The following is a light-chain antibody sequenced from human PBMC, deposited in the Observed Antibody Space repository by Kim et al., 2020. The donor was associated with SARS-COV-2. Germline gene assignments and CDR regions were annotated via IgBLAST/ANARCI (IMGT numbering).Light chain of an antibody. J-gene: IGKJ1*01. V-gene: IGKV3-15*01. CDR3: HQYNSWPET. CDR2: GTS. Sequence: VSTGERATLSCRASQSVSSNLAWYQQKPGQAPRLLIHGTSTRATGVPARFSGSGSGTEFTLTISSLQSEDFAVYYCHQYNSWPETFGQGTKVDIK. CDR1: QSVSSN.